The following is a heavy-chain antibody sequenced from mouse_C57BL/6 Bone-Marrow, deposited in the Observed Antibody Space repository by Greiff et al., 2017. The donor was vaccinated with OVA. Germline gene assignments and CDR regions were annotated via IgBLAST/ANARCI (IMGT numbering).Heavy chain of an antibody. J-gene: IGHJ2*01. Sequence: EVKLMESGGGLVQPGGSMKLSCVASGFTFSNYWMNWVRQSPEKGLEWVAQIRLKSDNYATHYAESVKGRFTISRDDSKSSVYLQMNNLRAEDTGIYYCTGSGYFYYCDYWGQGTTLTVSS. D-gene: IGHD2-3*01. CDR2: IRLKSDNYAT. CDR1: GFTFSNYW. CDR3: TGSGYFYYCDY. V-gene: IGHV6-3*01.